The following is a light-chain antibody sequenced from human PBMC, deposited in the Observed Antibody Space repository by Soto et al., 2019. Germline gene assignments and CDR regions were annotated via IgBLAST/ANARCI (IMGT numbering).Light chain of an antibody. CDR2: DVS. V-gene: IGLV2-14*01. CDR1: SSDVGGFNY. J-gene: IGLJ2*01. Sequence: QSALTQPASVSGSPGQSITISCTGSSSDVGGFNYVSWYQQHPGKAPKLIIYDVSDRPSGVSNRFSGSKSANTASLTISGLQAEDEADYYCSSYSHRSTLFGGGTKVTVL. CDR3: SSYSHRSTL.